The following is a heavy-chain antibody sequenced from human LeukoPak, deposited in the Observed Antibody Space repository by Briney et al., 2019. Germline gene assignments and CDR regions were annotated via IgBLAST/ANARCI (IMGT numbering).Heavy chain of an antibody. V-gene: IGHV3-30-3*01. CDR3: ARDHCTNGVCYIDY. D-gene: IGHD2-8*01. Sequence: GGSLRLSCAASGFTFSSYAMHWVRQAPGKGLEWVAAISYDGSNKYYADSVKGRFTISRDNSKNTLYLQMNSLRAEDTAVYYCARDHCTNGVCYIDYWGQGTLVTVSS. CDR2: ISYDGSNK. J-gene: IGHJ4*02. CDR1: GFTFSSYA.